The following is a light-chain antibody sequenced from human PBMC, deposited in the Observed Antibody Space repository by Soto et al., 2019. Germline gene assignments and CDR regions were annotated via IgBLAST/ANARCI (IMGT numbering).Light chain of an antibody. CDR2: DAS. Sequence: EIVLTQSPATLSLSPGERATLSCRASQSVGSYLAWYQQQPGQPPRLLIYDASNRATGIPARFSGSGSGTDFTLTISSLEPEDFAVYYCQQRSNWPPITFGQGTRLEIK. J-gene: IGKJ5*01. CDR3: QQRSNWPPIT. CDR1: QSVGSY. V-gene: IGKV3-11*01.